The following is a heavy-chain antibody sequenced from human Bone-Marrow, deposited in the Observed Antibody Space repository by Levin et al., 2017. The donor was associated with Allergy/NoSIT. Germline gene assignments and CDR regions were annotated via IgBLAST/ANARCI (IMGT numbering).Heavy chain of an antibody. V-gene: IGHV3-21*01. CDR1: GFTFSSYS. CDR2: ISSSSSYK. Sequence: GGSLRLSCAASGFTFSSYSMNWVRQAPGKGLEWVSSISSSSSYKYYADSVKGRFTISRDNAKNSLYLQMNSLRAEDTAVYYCARGGLGRSPFTFDYWGQGTLVTVSS. CDR3: ARGGLGRSPFTFDY. J-gene: IGHJ4*02. D-gene: IGHD3-16*01.